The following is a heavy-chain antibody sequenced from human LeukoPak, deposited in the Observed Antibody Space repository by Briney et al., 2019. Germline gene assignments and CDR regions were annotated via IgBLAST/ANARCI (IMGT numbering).Heavy chain of an antibody. CDR2: ISGSGGST. CDR3: AKDGDSSGWYGGY. Sequence: GGSLRPSCAASGFTFSSYAMSWVRQAPGKGLEWVSAISGSGGSTYYADSVKGRFTISRDNSKNTLYLQMNSLRAEDTAVYYCAKDGDSSGWYGGYWGQGTLVTVSS. V-gene: IGHV3-23*01. D-gene: IGHD6-19*01. CDR1: GFTFSSYA. J-gene: IGHJ4*02.